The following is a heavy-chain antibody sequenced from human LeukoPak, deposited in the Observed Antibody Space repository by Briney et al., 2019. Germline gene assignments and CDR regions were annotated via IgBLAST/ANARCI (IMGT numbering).Heavy chain of an antibody. V-gene: IGHV3-74*01. D-gene: IGHD2-8*01. Sequence: GGSLRLSCAASGFTFSSYWMHWVRQAPGKGLVWVSRINSDGSTTNYADSVKGRFTISRDNAKNTLFLQMNSLRAEDTVVYYCAARYCSNGVCHFYWGQGTLVTVSS. CDR1: GFTFSSYW. CDR3: AARYCSNGVCHFY. CDR2: INSDGSTT. J-gene: IGHJ4*02.